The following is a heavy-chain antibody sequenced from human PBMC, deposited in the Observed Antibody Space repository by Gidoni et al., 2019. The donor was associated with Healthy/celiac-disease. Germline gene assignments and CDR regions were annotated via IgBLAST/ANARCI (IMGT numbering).Heavy chain of an antibody. V-gene: IGHV3-15*01. CDR3: TTDNKYYYDSSGYYFPYYYYGMDV. CDR1: GFTFSNAW. J-gene: IGHJ6*02. Sequence: EVQLVESGGGLVKPGGSLSLSCADSGFTFSNAWMSWVSQAPGKGLEWVGRMKSKTDGGTTDYAAPVKGRFTISRDDSKNTLYLQMNSLKTEDTAVYYCTTDNKYYYDSSGYYFPYYYYGMDVWGQGTTVTVSS. D-gene: IGHD3-22*01. CDR2: MKSKTDGGTT.